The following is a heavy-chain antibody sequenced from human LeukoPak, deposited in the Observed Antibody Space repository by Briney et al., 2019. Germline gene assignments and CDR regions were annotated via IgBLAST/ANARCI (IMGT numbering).Heavy chain of an antibody. J-gene: IGHJ4*02. CDR2: TDGLGCST. Sequence: GGSLRLSCAASGFTFRSYTMSWVRQAPGGGLEWVSATDGLGCSTYYVDSVNGRFTISRDNSQNTLYLEMNSLTAEDTAVYYCAKELRSHTGWPFDYWGQGALVTVSS. V-gene: IGHV3-23*01. CDR1: GFTFRSYT. D-gene: IGHD6-19*01. CDR3: AKELRSHTGWPFDY.